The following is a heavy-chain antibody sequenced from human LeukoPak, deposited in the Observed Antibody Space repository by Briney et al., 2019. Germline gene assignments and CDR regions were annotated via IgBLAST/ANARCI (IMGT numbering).Heavy chain of an antibody. V-gene: IGHV1-18*01. CDR1: GYTFTSYG. Sequence: ASVKVSCKASGYTFTSYGISWVRQAPGQGLEWMGWISAYNGNTNYAQKLQGRVTMTTDTSTSTAYMELRSLRSDDTAVYYCARAPWSGGWYEEGYYYYYMDVWGTGTTVTVSS. D-gene: IGHD6-19*01. J-gene: IGHJ6*03. CDR2: ISAYNGNT. CDR3: ARAPWSGGWYEEGYYYYYMDV.